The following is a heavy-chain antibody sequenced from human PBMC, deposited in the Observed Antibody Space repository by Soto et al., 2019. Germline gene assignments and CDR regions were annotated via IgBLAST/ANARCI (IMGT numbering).Heavy chain of an antibody. CDR3: AHRFVSSSDVIGAFDI. D-gene: IGHD6-13*01. J-gene: IGHJ3*02. Sequence: QITLKESGPTLVKPTQTLTLTCTFSGFSLSTSGVGVGWIRQPPGKALEWLALIYWDDDKRYSPSLKSRLTITKATSKNQVVLTLTNMAPVDTATYYCAHRFVSSSDVIGAFDIWGQGTMVTVSS. CDR1: GFSLSTSGVG. CDR2: IYWDDDK. V-gene: IGHV2-5*02.